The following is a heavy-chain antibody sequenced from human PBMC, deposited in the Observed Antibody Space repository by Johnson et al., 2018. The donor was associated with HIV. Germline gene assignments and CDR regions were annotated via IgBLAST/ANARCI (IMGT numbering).Heavy chain of an antibody. D-gene: IGHD3-3*01. CDR2: ISYDGSNK. CDR3: AKTRLRFLEWYDAFDI. CDR1: GFTFSSYG. J-gene: IGHJ3*02. Sequence: QVQLVESGGGVVQPGGSLRLSCAASGFTFSSYGMHWVRQAPGKGLEWVAVISYDGSNKYYADSVKGRFTISRDNSKNTLYLQMNSLRAEDTAVYYCAKTRLRFLEWYDAFDIWGQGTMVTVSS. V-gene: IGHV3-30*19.